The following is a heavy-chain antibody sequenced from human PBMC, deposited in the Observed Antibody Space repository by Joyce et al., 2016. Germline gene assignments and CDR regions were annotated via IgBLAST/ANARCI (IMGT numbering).Heavy chain of an antibody. J-gene: IGHJ3*02. CDR2: IYSNGDT. CDR1: GDSISNYY. CDR3: ATATGPRDTFDI. V-gene: IGHV4-4*09. Sequence: QVQLQESGPGLVKPSETLSLTCTVSGDSISNYYWSWIRQPPGRGLEWIGHIYSNGDTTYSPSLKSRITISLDTSKNQVSLGLISMTSADMAVYFCATATGPRDTFDIWGRGAMVTVSS.